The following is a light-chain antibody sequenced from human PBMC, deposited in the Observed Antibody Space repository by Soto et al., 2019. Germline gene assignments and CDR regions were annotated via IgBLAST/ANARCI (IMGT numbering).Light chain of an antibody. V-gene: IGLV1-40*01. J-gene: IGLJ2*01. Sequence: QSVLTQPPSVSGAPGQRVTISCTGNSSNIGAGYDVHWYQQPPGTAPKLLIYGNTNRASGVPDRFSASKSGASASLAITGLQAEDEADYYCQSYDSSLRGVIFGGGTKLTVL. CDR1: SSNIGAGYD. CDR2: GNT. CDR3: QSYDSSLRGVI.